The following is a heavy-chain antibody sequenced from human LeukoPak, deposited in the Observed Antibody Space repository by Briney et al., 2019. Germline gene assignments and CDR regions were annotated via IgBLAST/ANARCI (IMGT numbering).Heavy chain of an antibody. Sequence: ASVKVSCKASGYTFTGYYMHWVRQAPGQGLEWMGWINPNSGGTNYAQKFQGRVTMTRDTSISTAYMELSRLRSDDTAVYYCARAGRRAASYDAFDIWGQGTMVTVSS. V-gene: IGHV1-2*02. D-gene: IGHD2-15*01. CDR1: GYTFTGYY. CDR3: ARAGRRAASYDAFDI. J-gene: IGHJ3*02. CDR2: INPNSGGT.